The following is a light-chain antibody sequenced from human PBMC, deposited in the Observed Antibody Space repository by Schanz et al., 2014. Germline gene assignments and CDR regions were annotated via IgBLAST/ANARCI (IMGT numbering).Light chain of an antibody. V-gene: IGKV3-20*01. J-gene: IGKJ2*01. CDR1: QSVSSY. Sequence: IVLTQSPATLSLSPGERATLFCRASQSVSSYLAWYRQKPGQAPRLLIYDASNRATGIPDRFSGSGSGTDFTLTISRLEPEDFAVYYCQHYGSSPPFAFGQGTKLEIK. CDR3: QHYGSSPPFA. CDR2: DAS.